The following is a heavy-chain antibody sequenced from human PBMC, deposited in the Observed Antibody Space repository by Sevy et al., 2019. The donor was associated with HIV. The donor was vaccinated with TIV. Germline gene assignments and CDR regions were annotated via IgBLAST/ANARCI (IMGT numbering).Heavy chain of an antibody. CDR3: ARESGAVGATGYGFDI. Sequence: ASVKVSCKASGYTFTIYGISWVRQAPGQGLEWMGWISGYNGNTNYAQKFQDRVTMITDTSTSTAYMELRSLRSDDTAVYYCARESGAVGATGYGFDIWGQGTMVTVSS. V-gene: IGHV1-18*01. D-gene: IGHD1-26*01. J-gene: IGHJ3*02. CDR2: ISGYNGNT. CDR1: GYTFTIYG.